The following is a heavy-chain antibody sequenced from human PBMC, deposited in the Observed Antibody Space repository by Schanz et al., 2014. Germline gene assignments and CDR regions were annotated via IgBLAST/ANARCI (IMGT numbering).Heavy chain of an antibody. Sequence: QVQLLQSGSEVRKPGASVKVSCKASGYIFGSHGMTWVRQAPGQGLEWMGRIIPILDKTNYAQKFQGRVTMTADKSTSTAYMELSSLRSEDTAVYYCARGLGDERWLDLNEAFDIWGQGTIVTVSS. V-gene: IGHV1-69*04. CDR2: IIPILDKT. J-gene: IGHJ3*02. CDR1: GYIFGSHG. D-gene: IGHD6-19*01. CDR3: ARGLGDERWLDLNEAFDI.